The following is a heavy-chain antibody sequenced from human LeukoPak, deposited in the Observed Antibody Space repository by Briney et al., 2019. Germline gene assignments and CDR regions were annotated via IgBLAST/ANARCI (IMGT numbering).Heavy chain of an antibody. V-gene: IGHV4-38-2*02. CDR2: IYHSGST. CDR3: ARGGSSSS. Sequence: SETLSLTCTVSGYSISSGYYWGWIRQPPGKGLEWIGSIYHSGSTNYNPSLKSRVTISVDTSKNQFSLKLSSVTAADTAVYYCARGGSSSSWGQGTLVTVSS. J-gene: IGHJ4*02. D-gene: IGHD6-13*01. CDR1: GYSISSGYY.